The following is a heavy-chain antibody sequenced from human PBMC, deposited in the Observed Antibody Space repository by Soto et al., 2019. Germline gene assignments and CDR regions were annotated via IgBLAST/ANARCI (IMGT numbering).Heavy chain of an antibody. Sequence: EVQLVESGGDLVQREGSLRLSCVASGFTFSVYSMNWVRQAPGKGLEWFSYITSDTKTIQYADSVKGRFTISRDNAKNSVYLQMNSLRDEDTAVYYCARSVEGHFDYWGQGTVVTVSS. V-gene: IGHV3-48*02. CDR2: ITSDTKTI. CDR1: GFTFSVYS. J-gene: IGHJ4*02. CDR3: ARSVEGHFDY. D-gene: IGHD6-19*01.